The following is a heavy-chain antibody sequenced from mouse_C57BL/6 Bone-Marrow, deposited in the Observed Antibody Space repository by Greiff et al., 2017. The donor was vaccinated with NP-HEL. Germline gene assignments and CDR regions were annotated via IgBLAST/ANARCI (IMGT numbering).Heavy chain of an antibody. CDR3: AISGYSVLYYYAMDY. J-gene: IGHJ4*01. Sequence: QVQLQQSGPGLVQPSQSLSITCTVSGFSLTSYGVHWVRQSPGKGLEWLGVIWRGGSTDYNAAFMSRLSITKDNSKSQVFFKMNSLQAGDTAIYYCAISGYSVLYYYAMDYWGQGTSVTVSS. CDR1: GFSLTSYG. D-gene: IGHD2-3*01. V-gene: IGHV2-5*01. CDR2: IWRGGST.